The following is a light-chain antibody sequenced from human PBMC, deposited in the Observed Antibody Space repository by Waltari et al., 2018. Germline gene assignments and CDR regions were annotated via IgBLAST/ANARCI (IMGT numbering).Light chain of an antibody. CDR1: SSDVGGYNY. J-gene: IGLJ2*01. V-gene: IGLV2-14*03. Sequence: QSALTQPASVSGSPGQSITISCTGTSSDVGGYNYVSWYQQHPGKATKFMIYDVSNRPSGVSNRFSGSKSGNTASLTISGLQAEDEADYYCSSYISSSTLELFGGGTSLTVL. CDR2: DVS. CDR3: SSYISSSTLEL.